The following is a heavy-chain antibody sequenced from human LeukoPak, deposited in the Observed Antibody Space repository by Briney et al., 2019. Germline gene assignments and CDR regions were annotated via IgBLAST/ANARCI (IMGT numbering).Heavy chain of an antibody. V-gene: IGHV1-69*05. CDR1: GGTFSSYA. J-gene: IGHJ4*02. Sequence: ASVKVSCKASGGTFSSYAISWVRQAPGQGLEWMGGIIPIFGTANYAQKFQGRVTITTDESTSTAYMELSSLRSEDTAVYYCAAGRGYSYGRSPVDYWGQGTLVTVSS. CDR3: AAGRGYSYGRSPVDY. CDR2: IIPIFGTA. D-gene: IGHD5-18*01.